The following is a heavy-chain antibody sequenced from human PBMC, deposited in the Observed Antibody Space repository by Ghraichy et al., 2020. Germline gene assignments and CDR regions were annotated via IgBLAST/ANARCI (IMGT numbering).Heavy chain of an antibody. J-gene: IGHJ4*02. V-gene: IGHV1-18*01. D-gene: IGHD2-21*02. CDR2: ISAYNGNT. CDR3: ARDAGGDCYRRGCYFDY. Sequence: ASVKVSCKASGYTFTSYGISWVRQAPGQGLEWMGWISAYNGNTNYAQKLQGRVTMTTDTSTSTAYMELRSLRSDDTAVYYCARDAGGDCYRRGCYFDYWGQGTLVTVSS. CDR1: GYTFTSYG.